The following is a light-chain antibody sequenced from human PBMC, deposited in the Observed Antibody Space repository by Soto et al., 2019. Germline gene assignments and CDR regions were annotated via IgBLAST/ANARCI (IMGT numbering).Light chain of an antibody. CDR1: QGISNS. V-gene: IGKV1-17*03. CDR2: GAS. J-gene: IGKJ4*01. Sequence: DIQMTQSPSAMSASLGDRVTITCRASQGISNSLAWFQQKPGKVPKRLIYGASTLQSGAPSRFSVSASGAAFTLTISSLQPEDFATYYCLQYNSYPFTFGGGTKVEIK. CDR3: LQYNSYPFT.